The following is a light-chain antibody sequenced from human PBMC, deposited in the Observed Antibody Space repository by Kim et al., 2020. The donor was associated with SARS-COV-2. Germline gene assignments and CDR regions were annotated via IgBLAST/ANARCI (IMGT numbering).Light chain of an antibody. CDR2: GAS. CDR1: PRVSSAY. Sequence: SPGERATLSCRASPRVSSAYLAWYQQKPGLAPTVLIYGASSRAIGIPDRFSGSGSGTDFTLTISRLEPEDFAVYYCQQYESSPWTFGQGTKVDIK. V-gene: IGKV3-20*01. CDR3: QQYESSPWT. J-gene: IGKJ1*01.